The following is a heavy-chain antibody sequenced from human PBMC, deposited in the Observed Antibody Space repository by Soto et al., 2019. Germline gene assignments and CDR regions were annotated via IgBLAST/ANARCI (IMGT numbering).Heavy chain of an antibody. V-gene: IGHV3-53*01. CDR2: LYDLDGI. D-gene: IGHD4-17*01. CDR1: GLTVSGKYY. J-gene: IGHJ3*01. CDR3: ASWHLREHAYDV. Sequence: DVQLVESGGGLIQPGGSLRLSCAAFGLTVSGKYYMAWVRQAPGKGLEWLSALYDLDGIYYADSVKGRFTTSGDSSKNNVYLQMNDLRPDDTAVYYCASWHLREHAYDVWGQGTTVTVSS.